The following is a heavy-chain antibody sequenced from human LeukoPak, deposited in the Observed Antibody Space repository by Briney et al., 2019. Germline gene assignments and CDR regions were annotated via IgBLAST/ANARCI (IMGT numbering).Heavy chain of an antibody. Sequence: GGSLRLSCAAAGFTFSSFWMSWVRQAPGKGLEWVANIKQAGSEVYYVDSVKGRFTISRDNAKNSLYLQMSSLRAEDTAVYYCAKGASWYSGSREVYYFDYWGQGTLVTVSS. D-gene: IGHD6-6*01. CDR3: AKGASWYSGSREVYYFDY. V-gene: IGHV3-7*01. J-gene: IGHJ4*02. CDR1: GFTFSSFW. CDR2: IKQAGSEV.